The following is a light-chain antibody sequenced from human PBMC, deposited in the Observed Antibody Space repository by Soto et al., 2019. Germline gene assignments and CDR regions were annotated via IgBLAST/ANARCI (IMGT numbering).Light chain of an antibody. CDR3: QQYYTYPQT. J-gene: IGKJ2*01. V-gene: IGKV1-8*01. Sequence: ALRMTQSPSSFSASTGDRVTITCRASQGISSYLAWYQQKPGKAPKLLVYAASTLQYGVPSRFSGSGSGTDFTLTISCLQSEDFATYFCQQYYTYPQTFGQGTKLEIK. CDR1: QGISSY. CDR2: AAS.